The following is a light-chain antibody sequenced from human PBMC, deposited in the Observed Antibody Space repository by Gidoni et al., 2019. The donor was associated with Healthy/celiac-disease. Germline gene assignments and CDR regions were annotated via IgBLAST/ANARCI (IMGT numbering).Light chain of an antibody. V-gene: IGLV2-8*01. Sequence: QSALTQPPSASGSPGQSVTISCTGTSSDVGGYNYVSWYQQHPGKAPQLMNYEVSKRPSGVPDRFSGSKSGNTASLTVSGLQAEDEADYYCSSYAGSNNLFGGGTKLTVL. CDR2: EVS. CDR3: SSYAGSNNL. J-gene: IGLJ2*01. CDR1: SSDVGGYNY.